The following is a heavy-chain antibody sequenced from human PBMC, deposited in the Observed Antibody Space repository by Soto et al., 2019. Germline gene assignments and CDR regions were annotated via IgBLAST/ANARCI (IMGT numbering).Heavy chain of an antibody. D-gene: IGHD3-16*01. Sequence: SETLSLTCAVYRGALSGYSWNWIRQPPGKGLEWIGEINYSEDTNPTYNPSLKSRVTISADRTNNQLFLRLTSVTAADTAIYYCARDHDHVSGSHRSWLGLWGQGTPVTVSS. V-gene: IGHV4-34*01. CDR1: RGALSGYS. CDR3: ARDHDHVSGSHRSWLGL. CDR2: INYSEDT. J-gene: IGHJ5*02.